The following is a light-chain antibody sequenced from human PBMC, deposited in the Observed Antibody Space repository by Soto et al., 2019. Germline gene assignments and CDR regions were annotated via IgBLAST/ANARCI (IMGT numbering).Light chain of an antibody. Sequence: QSVLTQPASVSGSPGQAVTISCTGTSSDVGFYNVVSWYQQHPGKAPKLLIYDDSKRPSGVSHRFSGSKSGNTASLSISGLQAEDEADYYCWSYVGSSTFGVFGGGTKLTVL. CDR1: SSDVGFYNV. J-gene: IGLJ3*02. V-gene: IGLV2-23*02. CDR3: WSYVGSSTFGV. CDR2: DDS.